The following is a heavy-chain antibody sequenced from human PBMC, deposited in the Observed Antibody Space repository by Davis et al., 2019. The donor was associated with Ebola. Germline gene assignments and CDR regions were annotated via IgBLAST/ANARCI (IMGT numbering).Heavy chain of an antibody. D-gene: IGHD6-19*01. Sequence: AASVKVSCKASGGTFSSYAISWVRQAPGQGLEWMGGIIPIFGIANYAQKFQGRVTITADKSTSTAYMELSSLRSDDTAVYYCARDSGLVNGGYWGQGTLVTVSS. CDR3: ARDSGLVNGGY. V-gene: IGHV1-69*10. J-gene: IGHJ4*02. CDR2: IIPIFGIA. CDR1: GGTFSSYA.